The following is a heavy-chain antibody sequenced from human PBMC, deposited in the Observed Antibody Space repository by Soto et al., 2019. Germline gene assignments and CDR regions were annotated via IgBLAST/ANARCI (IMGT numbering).Heavy chain of an antibody. Sequence: QVQLVQSGAEVKKPGASVMVSCQASGYSFSESAMTWVRRAPGQRFEWMAWINTGNGITRYSQHFQGRVSVTRDTSASTAYMQLSTLTSEDTAVYYCAREEGQLADYWGQGTLVTVSS. V-gene: IGHV1-3*04. CDR2: INTGNGIT. CDR1: GYSFSESA. D-gene: IGHD1-1*01. CDR3: AREEGQLADY. J-gene: IGHJ4*02.